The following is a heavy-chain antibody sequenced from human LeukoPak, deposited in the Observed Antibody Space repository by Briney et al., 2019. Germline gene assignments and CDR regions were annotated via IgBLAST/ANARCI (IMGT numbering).Heavy chain of an antibody. CDR2: ISSSSSTI. CDR3: ARVLRYCSGGNCYSGGLGYMDV. Sequence: GGSLRLSCAASGFSFGNYDMSWVRQAPGKGLEWVSYISSSSSTIYYADSVEGRFTISRDNAKNSLFLQMNSLRAEDTAVYYCARVLRYCSGGNCYSGGLGYMDVWGKGTTVTISS. J-gene: IGHJ6*03. V-gene: IGHV3-11*01. D-gene: IGHD2-15*01. CDR1: GFSFGNYD.